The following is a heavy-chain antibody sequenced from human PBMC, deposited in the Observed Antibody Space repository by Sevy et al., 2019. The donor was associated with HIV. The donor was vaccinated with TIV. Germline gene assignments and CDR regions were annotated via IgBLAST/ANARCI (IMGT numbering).Heavy chain of an antibody. V-gene: IGHV1-46*01. CDR1: GDTFPNNY. CDR2: VDPCAGNT. Sequence: TSVKVSCKASGDTFPNNYIHWVRQAPGQGLEWMGMVDPCAGNTTYAQKFQGRVTMTRDTSTSILYMDLSSLRSEDTAVYYCVRADPDQHFDSWGQGTLVTVSS. J-gene: IGHJ4*02. CDR3: VRADPDQHFDS.